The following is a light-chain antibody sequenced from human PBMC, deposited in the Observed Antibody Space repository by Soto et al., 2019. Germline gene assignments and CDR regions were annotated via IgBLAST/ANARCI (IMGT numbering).Light chain of an antibody. CDR3: GSWDSSLSAYV. Sequence: QSALTQPASVSGSPGQSITISCTGTSSDVGSYNLVSWYQQHPGKAPKLMIYERSKRPSGIPDRFSGSKSGTSATLVITGFQTGDEADYYCGSWDSSLSAYVFGTGTKLTVL. CDR2: ERS. V-gene: IGLV2-14*02. J-gene: IGLJ1*01. CDR1: SSDVGSYNL.